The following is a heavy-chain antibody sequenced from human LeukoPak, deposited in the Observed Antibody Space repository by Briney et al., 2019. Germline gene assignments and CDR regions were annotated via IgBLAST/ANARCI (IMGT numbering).Heavy chain of an antibody. D-gene: IGHD6-13*01. V-gene: IGHV1-2*02. CDR2: INPNTGGT. CDR1: GYTFTDYY. CDR3: ARGDPAAAVDLDP. Sequence: ASVKVSCKASGYTFTDYYLHWVRQAPGQGLECMGWINPNTGGTNYAQKFQGRVTMTRDTSISTAYMELSSLRSDDTAVYYCARGDPAAAVDLDPWGQGTLVTVSS. J-gene: IGHJ5*02.